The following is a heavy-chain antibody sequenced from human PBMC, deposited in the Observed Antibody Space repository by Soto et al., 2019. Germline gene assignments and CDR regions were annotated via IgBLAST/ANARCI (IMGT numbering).Heavy chain of an antibody. V-gene: IGHV4-59*01. CDR3: ARVGGHRGWY. CDR2: VHDSGRS. Sequence: QVQLQESGPGLVKPSETLSLTCTVSSDSISNYYWTWIRQPPGKGLEWIGYVHDSGRSNYNPSLKRRVKISVEKSKNQFPLNLNSVTAADTAVYYCARVGGHRGWYWGQGTLVTVSS. J-gene: IGHJ4*02. CDR1: SDSISNYY. D-gene: IGHD2-15*01.